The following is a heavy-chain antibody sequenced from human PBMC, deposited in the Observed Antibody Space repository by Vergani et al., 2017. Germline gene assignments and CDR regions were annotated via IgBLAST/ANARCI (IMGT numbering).Heavy chain of an antibody. J-gene: IGHJ5*02. V-gene: IGHV3-23*01. CDR3: ARDSVPLGYCSSTSCYTDNWFDP. D-gene: IGHD2-2*02. Sequence: EVQLLESGGDLVQPGGSLRLSCAASGFTFNHYAMNWVRQAPGKGLEWVSGISGSGGITYYAGSVKGRFTISRDSSKNTLYLQMNSLRAEDTAVYYCARDSVPLGYCSSTSCYTDNWFDPWGQGTLVTVSS. CDR2: ISGSGGIT. CDR1: GFTFNHYA.